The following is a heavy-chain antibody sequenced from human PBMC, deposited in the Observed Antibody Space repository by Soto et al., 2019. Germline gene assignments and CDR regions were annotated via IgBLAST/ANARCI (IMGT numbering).Heavy chain of an antibody. Sequence: GGSLRLSCVASGFTFSSYAMSWVRQAPGKGLEWVSAISGSGGSTYYADSVKGRFTISRDNSKNTLYLQMNSLRAEDTAVYYCAKGRDIVVVPAASFDYWGQGTLVTVSS. CDR3: AKGRDIVVVPAASFDY. CDR2: ISGSGGST. J-gene: IGHJ4*02. V-gene: IGHV3-23*01. CDR1: GFTFSSYA. D-gene: IGHD2-2*01.